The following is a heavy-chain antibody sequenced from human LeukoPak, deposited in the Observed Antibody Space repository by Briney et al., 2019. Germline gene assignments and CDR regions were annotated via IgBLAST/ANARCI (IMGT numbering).Heavy chain of an antibody. CDR3: ARSIAVAGTGDY. Sequence: SVKVSCKASGGTFSSYAISWVRQAPGQGLEWMGRIIPILGIANYAQKFQGRVTITADKSTSTAYMELSSLRSEDTAVYYCARSIAVAGTGDYWGQGTLVTVSS. CDR1: GGTFSSYA. D-gene: IGHD6-19*01. CDR2: IIPILGIA. J-gene: IGHJ4*02. V-gene: IGHV1-69*04.